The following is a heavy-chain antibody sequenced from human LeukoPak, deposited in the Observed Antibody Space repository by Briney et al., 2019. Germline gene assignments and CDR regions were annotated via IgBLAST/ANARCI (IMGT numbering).Heavy chain of an antibody. CDR1: GFTFSDYW. CDR2: ILSDASST. Sequence: GGSLRLSCAASGFTFSDYWMLWVRQAPGKGLVWVSRILSDASSTSYADSVKGRFTISRDNSKNTLYLQMNSPRAEDTAVYYCARDGSSGWYWVDYWGQGTLVTVSS. J-gene: IGHJ4*02. CDR3: ARDGSSGWYWVDY. V-gene: IGHV3-74*01. D-gene: IGHD6-19*01.